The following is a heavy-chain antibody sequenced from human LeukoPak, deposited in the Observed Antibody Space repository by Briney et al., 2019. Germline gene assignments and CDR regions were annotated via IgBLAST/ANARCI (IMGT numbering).Heavy chain of an antibody. CDR2: INHSGST. V-gene: IGHV4-34*01. Sequence: SETLSLTCAVYGGSFSGYYWSWIRQPPGKGLEWIGEINHSGSTNYNPSLKSRVTISVDTSKNQFSLKLSSVTAADTAVYYCARVRRYDFWSGYYHDAFDIWGQGTMVTVSS. CDR1: GGSFSGYY. J-gene: IGHJ3*02. CDR3: ARVRRYDFWSGYYHDAFDI. D-gene: IGHD3-3*01.